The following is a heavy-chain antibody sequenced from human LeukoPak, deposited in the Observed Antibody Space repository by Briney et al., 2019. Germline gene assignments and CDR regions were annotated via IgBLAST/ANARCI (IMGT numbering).Heavy chain of an antibody. Sequence: ASVKVSCKASRYTFTDYYINWVRQAPGQGLEWIGWINPNSGDTNYAQKFQDRVTMTRDTSISTAYIELNLLRSDDTAVFYCARGDYYGSPKVVAAWGQGTLVTVSS. J-gene: IGHJ5*02. D-gene: IGHD3-10*01. CDR3: ARGDYYGSPKVVAA. V-gene: IGHV1-2*02. CDR2: INPNSGDT. CDR1: RYTFTDYY.